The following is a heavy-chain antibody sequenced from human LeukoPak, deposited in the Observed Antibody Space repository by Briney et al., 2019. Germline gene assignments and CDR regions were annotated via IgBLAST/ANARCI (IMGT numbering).Heavy chain of an antibody. V-gene: IGHV3-9*01. CDR3: AKDQERWLQSHFDY. J-gene: IGHJ4*02. CDR1: GFTFDDYA. CDR2: ISWNSGSI. D-gene: IGHD5-24*01. Sequence: GGSLRLSCAASGFTFDDYAMHLVRQAPGKGLEWVSGISWNSGSIGYADSVKGRFTISRDNAKNSLYLQMNSLRAEDTALYYCAKDQERWLQSHFDYWGQGTLVTVSS.